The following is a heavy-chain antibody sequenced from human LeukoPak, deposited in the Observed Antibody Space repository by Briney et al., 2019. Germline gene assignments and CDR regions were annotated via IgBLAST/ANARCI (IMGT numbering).Heavy chain of an antibody. CDR1: GFTFSSYG. CDR2: ISSSSSYR. D-gene: IGHD3-9*01. CDR3: AREGSYYDILTGYSLGAFDI. Sequence: GGSLRLSCAASGFTFSSYGMNWVRQAPGKGLEWVSSISSSSSYRYYADSVKGRFTISRDNAKNSLYLQMNSLRAEDTAVYYCAREGSYYDILTGYSLGAFDIWGQGTMVTVSS. J-gene: IGHJ3*02. V-gene: IGHV3-21*01.